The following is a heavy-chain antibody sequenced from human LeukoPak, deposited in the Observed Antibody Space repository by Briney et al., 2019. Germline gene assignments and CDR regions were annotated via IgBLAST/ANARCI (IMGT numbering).Heavy chain of an antibody. Sequence: GGSLRLSCVGSGFTFSSYSMNWVRLAPGKGLEWVSSVGSSGTKGYYADSVKGRFIISRDNAKNSLFLQMNSLRAEDSALYYCVRELGAPAAGAFDLWGQGTLVTVSS. CDR3: VRELGAPAAGAFDL. V-gene: IGHV3-21*06. D-gene: IGHD1-26*01. CDR1: GFTFSSYS. J-gene: IGHJ3*01. CDR2: VGSSGTKG.